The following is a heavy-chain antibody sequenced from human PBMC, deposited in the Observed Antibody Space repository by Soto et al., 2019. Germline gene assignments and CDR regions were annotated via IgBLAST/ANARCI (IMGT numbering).Heavy chain of an antibody. CDR1: GGTFSSYT. Sequence: QVQLVQSGAEVKKPGSSVKVSCKASGGTFSSYTISWVRQAPGQGLEWMGRIIPILGIANYAQKFQGRVTITADKSTSTAYMELSSLRSEDTAVYYCARDTENSSGYYGAVVLWGQGTLVTVSS. D-gene: IGHD3-22*01. CDR2: IIPILGIA. J-gene: IGHJ4*02. V-gene: IGHV1-69*08. CDR3: ARDTENSSGYYGAVVL.